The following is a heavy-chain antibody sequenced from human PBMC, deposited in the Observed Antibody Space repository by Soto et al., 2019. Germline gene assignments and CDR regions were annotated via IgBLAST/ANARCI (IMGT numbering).Heavy chain of an antibody. V-gene: IGHV1-2*04. D-gene: IGHD3-22*01. CDR3: ARGYDSSGYRKYYFDY. CDR2: INPNSGGT. CDR1: GYTFTGYY. J-gene: IGHJ4*02. Sequence: ASVKVSCKASGYTFTGYYMHWVRQAPGQGLEWMGWINPNSGGTNYAQKFQGWVTMTRDTSISTAYMELSRLRSDDTAVYYCARGYDSSGYRKYYFDYWGQGTLVTVSS.